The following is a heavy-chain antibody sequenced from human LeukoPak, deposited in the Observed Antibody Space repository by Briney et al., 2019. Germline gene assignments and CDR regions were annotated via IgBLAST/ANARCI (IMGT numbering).Heavy chain of an antibody. CDR3: ARRRPRISYGFPYYFDY. V-gene: IGHV4-59*08. CDR2: IYYSGTP. D-gene: IGHD5-18*01. CDR1: GGSISTYY. J-gene: IGHJ4*02. Sequence: SETLSLTCTVSGGSISTYYWSWIRQAPGKGLEWIGNIYYSGTPNSNPSLKSRVTISLDTATSQFSLKLSSVTAADTAIYYRARRRPRISYGFPYYFDYWGQGILVTVSS.